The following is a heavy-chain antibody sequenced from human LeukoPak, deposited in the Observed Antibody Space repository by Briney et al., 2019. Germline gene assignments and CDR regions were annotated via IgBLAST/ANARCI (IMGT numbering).Heavy chain of an antibody. CDR1: GFTVYTNS. V-gene: IGHV3-53*01. CDR2: IYTGGTT. J-gene: IGHJ4*02. Sequence: PGGSLRLSCAVSGFTVYTNSMSWVRQVPGKGLEWVSGIYTGGTTHYADSVKGRFTISRDNSKNTLYLEMNSLRAEDAAVYFCARSPAFYDGAVVKYYFDYWGQGTLVTVSS. D-gene: IGHD6-19*01. CDR3: ARSPAFYDGAVVKYYFDY.